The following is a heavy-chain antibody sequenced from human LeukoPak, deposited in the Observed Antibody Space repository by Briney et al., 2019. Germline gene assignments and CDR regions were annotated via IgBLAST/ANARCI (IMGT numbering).Heavy chain of an antibody. V-gene: IGHV3-48*03. CDR1: GFTLSSYE. CDR2: VSSSGSSI. CDR3: ASLVVISSAVDY. Sequence: PGGSLRLSCAASGFTLSSYEIHWVRQPPGKGLEWVSYVSSSGSSIYYADSVKGRFTISRDNAKNSLYLHMNSLRAEDTAVYYCASLVVISSAVDYWGQGTLVTVSS. J-gene: IGHJ4*02. D-gene: IGHD2-15*01.